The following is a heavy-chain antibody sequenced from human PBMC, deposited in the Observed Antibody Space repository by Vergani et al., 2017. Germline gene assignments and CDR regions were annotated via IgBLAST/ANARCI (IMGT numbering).Heavy chain of an antibody. CDR2: IYSTGGI. CDR3: ARVMYRDGASTGYRIEGMDI. Sequence: QVQLEESGPGLVKPSETLSLTCTVSGGSFNTYYWSWIRQSPGKGLEWIGYIYSTGGINSNPSLNSRVTISVDTSKNQFSLKLRSVTAAATAVYFCARVMYRDGASTGYRIEGMDIWGQGTTVTISS. D-gene: IGHD3-9*01. V-gene: IGHV4-59*13. CDR1: GGSFNTYY. J-gene: IGHJ6*02.